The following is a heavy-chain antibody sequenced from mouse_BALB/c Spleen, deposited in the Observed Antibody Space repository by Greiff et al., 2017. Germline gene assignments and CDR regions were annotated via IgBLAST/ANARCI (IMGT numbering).Heavy chain of an antibody. CDR1: GFTFSSYA. Sequence: EVMLVESGGGLVKPGGSLKLSCAASGFTFSSYAMSWVRQTPEKRLEWVASISSGGSTYYPDSVKGRFTISRDNARNILYLQMSSLRSEDTAMYYCAREGGNSGAMDYWGQGTSVTVSS. V-gene: IGHV5-6-5*01. CDR3: AREGGNSGAMDY. J-gene: IGHJ4*01. CDR2: ISSGGST. D-gene: IGHD2-1*01.